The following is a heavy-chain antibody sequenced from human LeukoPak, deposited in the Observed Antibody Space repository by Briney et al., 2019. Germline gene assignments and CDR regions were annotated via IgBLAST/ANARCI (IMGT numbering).Heavy chain of an antibody. V-gene: IGHV1-2*02. CDR2: INPNSGET. D-gene: IGHD5-18*01. CDR1: GYTFTGYY. J-gene: IGHJ4*02. Sequence: ASVKVSCKASGYTFTGYYMHWVRQAPGHGLEWMGLINPNSGETNYAKKFQGRVTMTRDTSISTAYMELSRLRSDDTAVYYCARVLLIAVRYSYGFGYWGQGTLVTVSS. CDR3: ARVLLIAVRYSYGFGY.